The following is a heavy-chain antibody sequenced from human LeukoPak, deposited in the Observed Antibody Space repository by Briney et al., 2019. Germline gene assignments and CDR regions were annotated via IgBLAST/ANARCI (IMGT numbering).Heavy chain of an antibody. V-gene: IGHV3-49*03. J-gene: IGHJ4*02. Sequence: GGSLRLSCTASGFTFGDYAMSWFRQAPGKGLEWVGFIRSKAYGGTTEYAASVKGGFTISRDDSKSIAYLQMNSLKTEDTAVYYCGIAARRPQAGEFDYWGQGTLVTVSS. D-gene: IGHD6-6*01. CDR3: GIAARRPQAGEFDY. CDR1: GFTFGDYA. CDR2: IRSKAYGGTT.